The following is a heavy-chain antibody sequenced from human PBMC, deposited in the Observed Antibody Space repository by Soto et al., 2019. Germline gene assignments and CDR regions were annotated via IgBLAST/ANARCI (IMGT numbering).Heavy chain of an antibody. V-gene: IGHV4-34*01. CDR2: INHSGST. Sequence: LSLTCAVYGGSFSGYYWSWIRQPPGKGLEWIGEINHSGSTNYNPSLKSRVTISVDTSKNQFSLKLSSVTAADTAVYYCASEDTAMDRWDYYGMDVWGQGTTVTVSS. D-gene: IGHD5-18*01. J-gene: IGHJ6*02. CDR3: ASEDTAMDRWDYYGMDV. CDR1: GGSFSGYY.